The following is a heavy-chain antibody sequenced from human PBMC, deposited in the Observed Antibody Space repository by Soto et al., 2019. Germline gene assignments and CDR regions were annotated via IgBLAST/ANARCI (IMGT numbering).Heavy chain of an antibody. J-gene: IGHJ3*02. V-gene: IGHV1-18*01. CDR1: GYTFTSYG. D-gene: IGHD3-3*01. Sequence: ASVKVSCKASGYTFTSYGISWVRQAPXQGLEWMGWISAYNGNTNYAQKLQGRVTMTTDTSTSTAYMELRSLRSDDTAVYYCARDGTYYDFWNGAFDIWGQGTMVTVSS. CDR2: ISAYNGNT. CDR3: ARDGTYYDFWNGAFDI.